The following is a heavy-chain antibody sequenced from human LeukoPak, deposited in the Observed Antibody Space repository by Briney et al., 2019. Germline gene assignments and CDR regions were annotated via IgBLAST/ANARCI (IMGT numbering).Heavy chain of an antibody. CDR3: ARTRGYSYGYFDY. CDR2: ISYHGSDK. CDR1: GFTFSTYD. D-gene: IGHD5-18*01. V-gene: IGHV3-30*03. Sequence: GGSLRLSCAASGFTFSTYDMHWVRQAPGKGLEWVAVISYHGSDKYYADSVKGRFTISRDNSKNTLYLQMNSLRAEDTAVYYCARTRGYSYGYFDYWGQGTLITVSS. J-gene: IGHJ4*02.